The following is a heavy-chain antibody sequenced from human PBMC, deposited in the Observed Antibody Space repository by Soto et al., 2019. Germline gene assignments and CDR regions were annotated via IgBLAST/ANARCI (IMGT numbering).Heavy chain of an antibody. J-gene: IGHJ6*02. V-gene: IGHV3-30-3*01. Sequence: QVQLVESGGGVVQPGRSLRLSCAASGFTFSSYAMHWVRQAPGKGLEWVAVISYDGSNKYYADSVKGRFTISRDNSKNTLYLQMNSLRAEDTAVYYCAREPQQVAGYYYYGMDVWGQGNTVTVSS. D-gene: IGHD6-19*01. CDR3: AREPQQVAGYYYYGMDV. CDR2: ISYDGSNK. CDR1: GFTFSSYA.